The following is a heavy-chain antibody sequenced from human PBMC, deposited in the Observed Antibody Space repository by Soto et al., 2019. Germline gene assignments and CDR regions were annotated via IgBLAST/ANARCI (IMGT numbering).Heavy chain of an antibody. CDR1: VASISRSGYS. Sequence: QLQLQESVSGLLEPSQTLSLTCAVSVASISRSGYSWNWIRQAPGRGLEWIGSFLYTGTSSYDPSLQTRVTISADKSKNQFSLQLTPVPAPATAAYHCARGGGLTNCASYCPPHYWGAGTLMTVSS. D-gene: IGHD2-21*02. J-gene: IGHJ4*02. CDR3: ARGGGLTNCASYCPPHY. CDR2: FLYTGTS. V-gene: IGHV4-30-2*01.